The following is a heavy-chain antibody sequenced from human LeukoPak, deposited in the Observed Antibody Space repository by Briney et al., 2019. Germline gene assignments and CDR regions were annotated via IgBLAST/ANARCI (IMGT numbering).Heavy chain of an antibody. CDR2: INPNSGGT. D-gene: IGHD6-19*01. CDR1: GYTFTGYY. V-gene: IGHV1-2*02. J-gene: IGHJ4*02. CDR3: AREGYSSGNFDY. Sequence: ASVKVSCKASGYTFTGYYMHWVRQAPGQGLEWMGWINPNSGGTNYAQKFQGRVTMTRDTSISTAYMELSRLRSDETAVYYCAREGYSSGNFDYWGQGTLVTVSS.